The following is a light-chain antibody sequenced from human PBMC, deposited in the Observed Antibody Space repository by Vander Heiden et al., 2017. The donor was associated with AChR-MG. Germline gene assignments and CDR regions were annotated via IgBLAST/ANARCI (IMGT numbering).Light chain of an antibody. J-gene: IGKJ4*01. CDR3: MQGKHLPLT. CDR1: QIFSHSDAKTL. V-gene: IGKV2-29*03. CDR2: EVS. Sequence: VRTQTPLPLSLTPGQPASISCKSRQIFSHSDAKTLMYWYLQKPGQSPQLLISEVSSRLSGVPERFSGSGSGTDFTLKISRVEAVDVGIYYCMQGKHLPLTFGGGTKVEIK.